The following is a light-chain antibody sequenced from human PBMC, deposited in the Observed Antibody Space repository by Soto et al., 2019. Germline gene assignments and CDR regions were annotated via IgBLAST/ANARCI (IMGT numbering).Light chain of an antibody. CDR2: GAS. Sequence: EIVLTQSPGTLSLSPGERATLSCMASQTIISSHLAWYQQKPGQAPRLLIYGASSRATGVPNRFSGSESGTDFTLTINRLEPEDFAVYYCQQYGSTTWTFGQGTKVDIK. V-gene: IGKV3-20*01. CDR1: QTIISSH. J-gene: IGKJ1*01. CDR3: QQYGSTTWT.